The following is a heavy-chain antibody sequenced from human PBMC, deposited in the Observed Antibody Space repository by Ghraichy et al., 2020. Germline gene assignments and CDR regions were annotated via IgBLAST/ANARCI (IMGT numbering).Heavy chain of an antibody. CDR3: ARGRGSGSSDY. J-gene: IGHJ4*02. Sequence: GGSLRLSCAASGFSFSSYWMHWVRQAPGKGLVWVSRLNNDGSSTTYADSVKGRFTISRDNAKNTLYLQLNSLRAEDTAVYYCARGRGSGSSDYWGQGTLVTVSS. CDR1: GFSFSSYW. D-gene: IGHD3-10*01. CDR2: LNNDGSST. V-gene: IGHV3-74*03.